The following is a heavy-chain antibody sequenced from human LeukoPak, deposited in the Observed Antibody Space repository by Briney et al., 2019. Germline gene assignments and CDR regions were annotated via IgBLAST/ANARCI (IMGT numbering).Heavy chain of an antibody. V-gene: IGHV3-48*01. D-gene: IGHD6-13*01. CDR2: ISSSSNTI. J-gene: IGHJ4*02. CDR3: ARDPGLMRAAACGDY. Sequence: GGSLRLSCAASGFTFSSHGMIWVRQAPGKGLEWISYISSSSNTIYYADSVKGRFTISRDNAKNSLYLQVSSLRAEDTAVYYCARDPGLMRAAACGDYWGQGTLVIVSS. CDR1: GFTFSSHG.